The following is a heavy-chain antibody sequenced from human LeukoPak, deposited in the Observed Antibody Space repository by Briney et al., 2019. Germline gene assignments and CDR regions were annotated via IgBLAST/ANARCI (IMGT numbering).Heavy chain of an antibody. CDR1: GGSISSSSYY. D-gene: IGHD3-10*01. CDR2: IYYSGST. CDR3: ARHRHYGPGSYYRDAIDY. Sequence: PSETLSLTCTVPGGSISSSSYYWGWIRQPPGKGLEWIGGIYYSGSTYYNPSLKSRVTISVDTSKNQFSLKLSSVTAADTAVYYCARHRHYGPGSYYRDAIDYWGQGTLVTVSS. V-gene: IGHV4-39*01. J-gene: IGHJ4*02.